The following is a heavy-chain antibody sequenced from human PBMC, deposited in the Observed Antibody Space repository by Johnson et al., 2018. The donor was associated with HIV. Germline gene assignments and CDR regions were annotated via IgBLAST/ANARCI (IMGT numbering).Heavy chain of an antibody. Sequence: VQLVESGGGLVQPGGSLRLSCAASGFPFSRYDMHWVRQVPGKGLEWVAATGTTGDTYYPASVKGRFSISREDAKDALYLQLNRLRDGDTAVYYCARERINDGFDIWGQGTMVTVSS. V-gene: IGHV3-13*01. CDR1: GFPFSRYD. D-gene: IGHD2-15*01. J-gene: IGHJ3*02. CDR2: TGTTGDT. CDR3: ARERINDGFDI.